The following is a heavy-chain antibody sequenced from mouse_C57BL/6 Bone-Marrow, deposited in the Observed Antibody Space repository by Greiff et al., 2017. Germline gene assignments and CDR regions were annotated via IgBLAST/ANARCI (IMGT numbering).Heavy chain of an antibody. CDR2: INPNNGGT. CDR3: ARGNDLVFAY. CDR1: GYTFTDYY. J-gene: IGHJ3*01. V-gene: IGHV1-18*01. Sequence: DVKLQESGPVLVKPGASVKMSCKASGYTFTDYYMNWVKQSHGKSLEWIGDINPNNGGTIYNQKLKAKATLTVDKSSSTAYMELRSLTSEDTAFYYCARGNDLVFAYWGQGTLVTVSA.